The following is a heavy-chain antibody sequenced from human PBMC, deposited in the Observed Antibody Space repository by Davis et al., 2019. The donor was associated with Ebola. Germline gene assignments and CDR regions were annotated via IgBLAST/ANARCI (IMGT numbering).Heavy chain of an antibody. D-gene: IGHD4-11*01. V-gene: IGHV4-34*09. CDR3: ARGGSDYTNYFWFDP. CDR1: GGSFSGYY. CDR2: IYYSGST. Sequence: MPSETLSLTCAVYGGSFSGYYWSWIRQHPGKGLEWIGYIYYSGSTHYNPSLKSRVTISVDTSKNQFSLKLSSVTAADTAVYYCARGGSDYTNYFWFDPWGQGTLVTVSS. J-gene: IGHJ5*02.